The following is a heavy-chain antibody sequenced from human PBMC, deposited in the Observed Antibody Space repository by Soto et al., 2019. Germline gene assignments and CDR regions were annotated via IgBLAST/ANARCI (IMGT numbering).Heavy chain of an antibody. V-gene: IGHV3-74*01. Sequence: GGSLRLSCVASGFTFTNYCMHWVRRAPGKGLVWVSRINSDGSSTNYADSVKGRFTISRDNAKNTLYLQMNSLRAEDAAIYYCVRDRDTYGYSNEDYWGQGTTVTVSS. CDR1: GFTFTNYC. CDR2: INSDGSST. D-gene: IGHD5-18*01. J-gene: IGHJ4*02. CDR3: VRDRDTYGYSNEDY.